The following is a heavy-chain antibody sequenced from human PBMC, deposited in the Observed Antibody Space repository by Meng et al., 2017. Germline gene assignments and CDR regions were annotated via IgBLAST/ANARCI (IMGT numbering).Heavy chain of an antibody. CDR3: ARRRGGSSDWFDP. CDR1: GGSFSGYY. V-gene: IGHV4-34*01. Sequence: QVRPQQVGAGLLKALETSSIPCGVYGGSFSGYYWSWIRQPPGKGLEWIGEINHSGSTNYNPSLKSRVTISVDTSKNQFSLKLSSVTAADTAVYYCARRRGGSSDWFDPWGQGTLVTVSS. CDR2: INHSGST. J-gene: IGHJ5*02. D-gene: IGHD6-6*01.